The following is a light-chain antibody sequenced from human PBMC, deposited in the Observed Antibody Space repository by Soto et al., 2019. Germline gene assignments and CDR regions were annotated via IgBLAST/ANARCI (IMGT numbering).Light chain of an antibody. J-gene: IGLJ3*02. Sequence: QTVVTQEPSFSVSPGGTITLTCGLSSGSVSTNNYPSWYQQTPGQAPRPLIYNTNTRSSGVPDRVSGSILGNQAALTITGAQADDECDYYCLLYVGSGIHWVFGGGTKLTVL. V-gene: IGLV8-61*01. CDR3: LLYVGSGIHWV. CDR1: SGSVSTNNY. CDR2: NTN.